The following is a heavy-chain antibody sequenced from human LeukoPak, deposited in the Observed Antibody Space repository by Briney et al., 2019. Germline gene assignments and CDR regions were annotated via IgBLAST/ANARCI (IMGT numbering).Heavy chain of an antibody. D-gene: IGHD2-2*01. CDR1: GFIFSNYY. CDR3: GRGKSPAAVDD. V-gene: IGHV3-74*01. CDR2: INSDGSDI. J-gene: IGHJ4*02. Sequence: GGSLRLSCAASGFIFSNYYMHWVRQPPGKGLVWVSHINSDGSDINYADSVKGRFTISRDNAKNTLYLQMNSLRVEDTALYYCGRGKSPAAVDDWGQGTLVTVPS.